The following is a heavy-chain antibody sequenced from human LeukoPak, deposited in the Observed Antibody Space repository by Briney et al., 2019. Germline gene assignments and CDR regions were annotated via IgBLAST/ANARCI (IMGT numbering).Heavy chain of an antibody. CDR3: ARELPFDY. Sequence: GGSLRLSCAASGFTFSSYGMHWVRQAPGKGLEWVAVMSYDGSNKYYADSVKGRFTISRDNSKNTLYLQMNSLRAEDTAVYYCARELPFDYWGQGTLVTVSS. J-gene: IGHJ4*02. CDR2: MSYDGSNK. CDR1: GFTFSSYG. V-gene: IGHV3-30*19.